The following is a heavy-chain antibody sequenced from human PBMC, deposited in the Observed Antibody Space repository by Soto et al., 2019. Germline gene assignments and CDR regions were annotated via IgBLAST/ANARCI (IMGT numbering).Heavy chain of an antibody. D-gene: IGHD5-12*01. J-gene: IGHJ4*02. Sequence: PSETLSLTCTASGASINSFYWSWIRQPPGKGLEWIGYVFNSGATTYNPSLKSRVTISVDTSKSQVSLKLSSVTAADTAVYFCARGVEATIVYWGQGIQVTVS. V-gene: IGHV4-59*01. CDR3: ARGVEATIVY. CDR2: VFNSGAT. CDR1: GASINSFY.